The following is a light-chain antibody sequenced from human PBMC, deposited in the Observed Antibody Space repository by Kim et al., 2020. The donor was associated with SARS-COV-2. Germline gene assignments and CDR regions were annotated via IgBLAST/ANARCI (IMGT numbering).Light chain of an antibody. CDR3: SSYASSSNWV. Sequence: QSITISCTGTSSDVGGYTYVSWYQQHPGKAPKLMIYDVSNRPSGVSNRFSGSKSGNTASLTISGLQAEDEADYYCSSYASSSNWVFGGGTQLTVL. J-gene: IGLJ3*02. V-gene: IGLV2-14*03. CDR2: DVS. CDR1: SSDVGGYTY.